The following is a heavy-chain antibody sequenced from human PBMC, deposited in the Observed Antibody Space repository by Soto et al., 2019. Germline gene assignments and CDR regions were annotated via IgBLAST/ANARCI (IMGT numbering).Heavy chain of an antibody. Sequence: GGSLRLSCAASGCTFSSYGMHWVRQAPGKGLEWVAVIWYDGSNKYYADSVKGRFTISRDNSKNTLYLQMNSLRAEDTAVYYCARERSATVGDYYYGMDVWGQGTTVTVSS. CDR1: GCTFSSYG. CDR2: IWYDGSNK. V-gene: IGHV3-33*01. CDR3: ARERSATVGDYYYGMDV. D-gene: IGHD4-4*01. J-gene: IGHJ6*02.